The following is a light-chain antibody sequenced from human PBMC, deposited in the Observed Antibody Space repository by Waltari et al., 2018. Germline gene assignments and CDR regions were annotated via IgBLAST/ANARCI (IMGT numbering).Light chain of an antibody. CDR2: KAS. J-gene: IGKJ1*01. V-gene: IGKV1-5*03. CDR3: QQYNSYPLT. CDR1: QSISNW. Sequence: DIQMTQSPSTLSASVGDRVTITCRASQSISNWLAWSQQKPGKAPKLLIYKASSLETGVPSRFSGSGSGTEFTLTISSLQPDDFATYYCQQYNSYPLTFGQGTKVEIK.